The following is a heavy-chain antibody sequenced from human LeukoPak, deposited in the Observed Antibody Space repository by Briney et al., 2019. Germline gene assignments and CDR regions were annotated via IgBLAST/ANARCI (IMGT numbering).Heavy chain of an antibody. Sequence: GASVKVSCKASGYTFSGYYMHWLRQSPGQGLEWMGWIYPNSGGTNYAQKFQGRVTMTRDTSISTAYMELSRLRSDDTAVYYCARGGTRITMIVVAMTGLDYWGQGTLVTVSS. D-gene: IGHD3-22*01. CDR1: GYTFSGYY. CDR3: ARGGTRITMIVVAMTGLDY. J-gene: IGHJ4*02. CDR2: IYPNSGGT. V-gene: IGHV1-2*02.